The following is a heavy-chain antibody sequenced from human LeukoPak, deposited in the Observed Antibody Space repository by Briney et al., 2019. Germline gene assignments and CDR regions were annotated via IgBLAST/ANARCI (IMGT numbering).Heavy chain of an antibody. J-gene: IGHJ3*02. D-gene: IGHD6-19*01. CDR1: GFTFSSYA. V-gene: IGHV3-23*01. CDR3: AKDVGSSGWFILDAFDI. Sequence: GGSLRLSCAASGFTFSSYAMSWVRQAPGKGLEWVSAISGSGGSTYYADSVKGRFTISRDNSKNTLYLQMNSLRAEDTAVYYCAKDVGSSGWFILDAFDIWGQGTMVTVSS. CDR2: ISGSGGST.